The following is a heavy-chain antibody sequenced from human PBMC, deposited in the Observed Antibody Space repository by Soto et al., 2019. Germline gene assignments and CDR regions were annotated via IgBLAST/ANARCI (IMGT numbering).Heavy chain of an antibody. V-gene: IGHV1-18*01. J-gene: IGHJ4*02. D-gene: IGHD2-15*01. CDR1: GYTFTNFD. CDR2: ISAYNGKT. CDR3: ARSDNTQ. Sequence: QVQLVQSEAEVKKPGASVKVSCKASGYTFTNFDINWVRQAPGHGLEWMGWISAYNGKTTYAQKFQGRVTLTTDTSTSTGYMELRSLTSDDTAVYYWARSDNTQWGQGTLVTVSS.